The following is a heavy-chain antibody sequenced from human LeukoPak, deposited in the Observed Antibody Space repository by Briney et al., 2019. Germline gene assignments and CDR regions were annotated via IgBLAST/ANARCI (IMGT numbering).Heavy chain of an antibody. J-gene: IGHJ6*02. D-gene: IGHD3-16*01. CDR1: GFTSSNYA. CDR3: ARGGGLDV. V-gene: IGHV3-23*01. Sequence: PGGSQRLSCAASGFTSSNYAMSWVRQAPGKGLEWVSTISNSGDATYYADSVKGRFTISRDNAKNSLYLQMSNLRAEDTAVYFCARGGGLDVWGQGATVTVSS. CDR2: ISNSGDAT.